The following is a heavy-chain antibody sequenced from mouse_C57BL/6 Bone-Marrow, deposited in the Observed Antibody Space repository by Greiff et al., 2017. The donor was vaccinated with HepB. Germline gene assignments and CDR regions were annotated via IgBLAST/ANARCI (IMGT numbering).Heavy chain of an antibody. J-gene: IGHJ1*03. CDR3: ASFITYWYFDV. CDR1: GFSLTSYA. D-gene: IGHD1-1*01. Sequence: VQLQESGPGLVAPSQSLSITCTVSGFSLTSYAISWVRQPPGKGLEWLGGIWTGGGTNYNSALKSRLSISKDNSKSQVFLKMNSMQTDDTARYYCASFITYWYFDVWGTGTTVTVSS. V-gene: IGHV2-9-1*01. CDR2: IWTGGGT.